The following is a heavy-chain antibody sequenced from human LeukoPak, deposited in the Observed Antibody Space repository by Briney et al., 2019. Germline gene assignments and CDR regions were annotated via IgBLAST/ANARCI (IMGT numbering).Heavy chain of an antibody. V-gene: IGHV4-39*01. D-gene: IGHD2/OR15-2a*01. CDR3: TSRPFSSLDY. CDR2: IYSGGTP. J-gene: IGHJ4*02. CDR1: GDSLIRSGNY. Sequence: PSETLSLTRRFSGDSLIRSGNYWGWIRQAPGRGLEWVANIYSGGTPYYHPSLKSRVIISVDTSKNQVSLKLSSVTAAGTAFYYCTSRPFSSLDYWGQGTLVSVSS.